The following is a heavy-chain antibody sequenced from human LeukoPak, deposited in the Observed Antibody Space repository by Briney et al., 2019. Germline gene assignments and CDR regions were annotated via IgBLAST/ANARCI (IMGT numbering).Heavy chain of an antibody. CDR2: INPSDGST. D-gene: IGHD6-19*01. CDR1: GYTFTTYY. Sequence: ASVKVSCKASGYTFTTYYMHWVRQAPGQGVEWMAKINPSDGSTNYAQKFQGRVTMTRDTSTSTVYMELSSLRSEDTAVYYCTRVVVDSSGWYHFDYWGQGTLVTVSS. CDR3: TRVVVDSSGWYHFDY. J-gene: IGHJ4*02. V-gene: IGHV1-46*01.